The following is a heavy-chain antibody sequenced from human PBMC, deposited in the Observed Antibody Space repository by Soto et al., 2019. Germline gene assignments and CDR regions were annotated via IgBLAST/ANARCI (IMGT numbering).Heavy chain of an antibody. CDR1: GFTFSSYA. V-gene: IGHV3-23*01. CDR2: ISGSGGST. J-gene: IGHJ3*02. CDR3: AKPTTGSGSYSSYASDI. D-gene: IGHD1-26*01. Sequence: PGGSLRLSCAASGFTFSSYAMSWVRQAPGKGLEWVSAISGSGGSTYYADSVKGRFTISRDNSKNTLYLQMNSLRAEDTAVYYCAKPTTGSGSYSSYASDIWGQGTMVTVSS.